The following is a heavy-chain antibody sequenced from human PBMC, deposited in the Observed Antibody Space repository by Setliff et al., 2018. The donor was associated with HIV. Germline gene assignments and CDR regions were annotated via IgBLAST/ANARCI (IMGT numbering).Heavy chain of an antibody. D-gene: IGHD3-22*01. J-gene: IGHJ3*02. V-gene: IGHV4-59*12. Sequence: SETLSLTCAVYGGSLTNYYWSWFRQPPGKGLEWIGNIYYSGSTFYNPSLKSRVSISLDMSKNLFSLNLTSVTAADTAVYYCARDPHYYDSSGYWAVTFDIWGQGSMVTVSS. CDR2: IYYSGST. CDR3: ARDPHYYDSSGYWAVTFDI. CDR1: GGSLTNYY.